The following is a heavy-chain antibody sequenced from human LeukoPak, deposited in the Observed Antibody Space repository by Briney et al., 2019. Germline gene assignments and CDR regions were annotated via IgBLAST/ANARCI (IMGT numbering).Heavy chain of an antibody. J-gene: IGHJ4*02. CDR3: ARVLGFGELFFDY. D-gene: IGHD3-10*01. V-gene: IGHV3-48*03. CDR2: ISSSGSTI. CDR1: GFTFCIYE. Sequence: GGSLRLSCAASGFTFCIYEMNWVRQAPGKGLEWVSYISSSGSTIYYADSVKGRFTISRDNAKNSLYLQMNSLRAEDTAVYYCARVLGFGELFFDYWGQGTLVTVSS.